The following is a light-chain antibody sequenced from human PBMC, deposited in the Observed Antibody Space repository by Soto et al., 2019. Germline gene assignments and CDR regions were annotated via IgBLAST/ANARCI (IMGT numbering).Light chain of an antibody. V-gene: IGKV3-15*01. CDR1: QSLTTY. J-gene: IGKJ4*01. CDR3: QHYVNWPLT. Sequence: EVVMTQSPATLSVSPGETATLSCRASQSLTTYLAWYQQKPDQAPRLLIYGISTRATDVPARFSGSRSGAEFTLTISSLQSEDFAVYYCQHYVNWPLTFGGGTKVDI. CDR2: GIS.